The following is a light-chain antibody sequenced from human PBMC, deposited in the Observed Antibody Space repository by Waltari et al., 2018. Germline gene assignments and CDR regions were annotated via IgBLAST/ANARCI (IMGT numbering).Light chain of an antibody. CDR3: SSYITTNTLEL. V-gene: IGLV2-14*03. CDR2: DVS. Sequence: QSALTQPASVSGSPGQSITISCTGPSSDVGTSNYVSWYQQHPGKAPKLLIYDVSYRPSGVSYRFSGSKSGNTASLTISGLQAEDEADYYCSSYITTNTLELFGGGTSLTVL. CDR1: SSDVGTSNY. J-gene: IGLJ3*02.